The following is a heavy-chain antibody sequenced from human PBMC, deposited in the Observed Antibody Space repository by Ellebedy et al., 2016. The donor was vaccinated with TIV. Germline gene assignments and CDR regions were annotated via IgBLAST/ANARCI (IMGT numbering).Heavy chain of an antibody. CDR2: ISGSSSTK. V-gene: IGHV3-48*02. D-gene: IGHD6-19*01. CDR3: ARDGGSGWRNFDY. Sequence: GESLKISCAASGFTFNWYSLIWVRQAPGKGLDWISYISGSSSTKHYADSVKGRFTIFRDNAKNSLYLQMNSLRDADTAVYYCARDGGSGWRNFDYWGQGTLVTVSS. J-gene: IGHJ4*02. CDR1: GFTFNWYS.